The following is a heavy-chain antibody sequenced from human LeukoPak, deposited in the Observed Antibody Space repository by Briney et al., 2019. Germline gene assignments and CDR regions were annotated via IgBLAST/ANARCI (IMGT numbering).Heavy chain of an antibody. CDR3: AEGSVVVPATMDY. CDR2: IQNDGSNK. V-gene: IGHV3-30*02. CDR1: GFTFSTHG. D-gene: IGHD2-2*01. J-gene: IGHJ4*02. Sequence: GGSLRLSCAASGFTFSTHGMHWVRQAPGKGLEWVAYIQNDGSNKYYADSVKGRFTISRDDSKNTLYLQMNSLRAEDTAVYYCAEGSVVVPATMDYWGQGTLVTVSS.